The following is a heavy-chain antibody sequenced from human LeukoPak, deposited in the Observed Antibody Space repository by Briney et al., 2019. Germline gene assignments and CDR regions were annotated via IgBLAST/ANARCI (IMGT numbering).Heavy chain of an antibody. D-gene: IGHD3-9*01. CDR3: ARELEYYDILTGYYPYNWFDP. V-gene: IGHV4-59*01. CDR2: IYYSGST. J-gene: IGHJ5*02. Sequence: SETLSLTCTVSGGSISSYYWSWIRQPPGKGLEWIGYIYYSGSTNYNPSLKSRVTIPVDTSKNQFSLKLSSVAAADTAVYYCARELEYYDILTGYYPYNWFDPWGQGTLVTVSS. CDR1: GGSISSYY.